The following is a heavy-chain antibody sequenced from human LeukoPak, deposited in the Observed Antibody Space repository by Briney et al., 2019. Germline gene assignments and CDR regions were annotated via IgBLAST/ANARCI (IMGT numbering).Heavy chain of an antibody. D-gene: IGHD3-10*01. CDR1: GGSISSSSYY. CDR2: IYYSGST. CDR3: ARHVHGSGNHYMDV. J-gene: IGHJ6*03. Sequence: PSETLSLTCTVSGGSISSSSYYWGWIRQPPGKGLEWIAKIYYSGSTYYNPSLNSRATISVDTSKNQFSLKLTSVTAADTAVYYCARHVHGSGNHYMDVWGKGTTVPVSS. V-gene: IGHV4-39*01.